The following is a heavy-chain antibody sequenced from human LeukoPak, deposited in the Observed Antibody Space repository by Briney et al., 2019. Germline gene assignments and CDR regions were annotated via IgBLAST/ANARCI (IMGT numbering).Heavy chain of an antibody. J-gene: IGHJ4*02. CDR3: ARGDDYKSTLFDY. D-gene: IGHD5-12*01. V-gene: IGHV4-59*01. Sequence: SETLSLTCTVSGASISRYFWNWIRQPPGKELEWIGYISSGGSTNYNPSLKSRVTISIDTSKNQFSLKLTSATAADTAVYYCARGDDYKSTLFDYWGQGTLVTVST. CDR2: ISSGGST. CDR1: GASISRYF.